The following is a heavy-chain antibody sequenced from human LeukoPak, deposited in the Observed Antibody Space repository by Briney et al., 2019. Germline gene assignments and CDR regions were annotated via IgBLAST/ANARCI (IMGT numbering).Heavy chain of an antibody. Sequence: SETLSLTCTVSGGSISSYYWSWIRQPPGKGLEWIGYIYYSGSTNYNPSLKSRVTISVDTSKNQFSLKLSSVTAADTAVYYCARHKPVNDYYGMDVWGQGTTVTVSS. J-gene: IGHJ6*02. CDR3: ARHKPVNDYYGMDV. CDR1: GGSISSYY. V-gene: IGHV4-59*08. CDR2: IYYSGST.